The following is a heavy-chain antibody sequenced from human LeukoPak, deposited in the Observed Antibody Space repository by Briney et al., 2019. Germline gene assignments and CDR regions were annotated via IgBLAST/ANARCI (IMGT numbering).Heavy chain of an antibody. CDR1: GFTFSSYS. J-gene: IGHJ3*02. CDR3: AKDRGYCSSTSCYIDAFDI. D-gene: IGHD2-2*02. Sequence: GGSLRLSCAASGFTFSSYSMNWVRQAPGKGLEWVSAISGSGGSTYYADSVKGRFTISRDNSKNTLYLQMNSLRAEDTAVYYCAKDRGYCSSTSCYIDAFDIWGQGTMVTVSS. V-gene: IGHV3-23*01. CDR2: ISGSGGST.